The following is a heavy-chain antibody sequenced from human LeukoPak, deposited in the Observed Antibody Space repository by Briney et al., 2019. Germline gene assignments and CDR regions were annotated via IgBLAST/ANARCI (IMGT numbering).Heavy chain of an antibody. CDR3: ARARQYWYEKTGSVLSF. CDR2: VSASSGDT. J-gene: IGHJ4*02. CDR1: GYTFSNYG. V-gene: IGHV1-18*01. Sequence: ASVKVSCKASGYTFSNYGFTWVRQAPGQGFEWMGWVSASSGDTTYAQNFQGRVTMTTDTSTSTAYMELRSLRSDDTAIYFCARARQYWYEKTGSVLSFWGQGTLVTVSS. D-gene: IGHD3-22*01.